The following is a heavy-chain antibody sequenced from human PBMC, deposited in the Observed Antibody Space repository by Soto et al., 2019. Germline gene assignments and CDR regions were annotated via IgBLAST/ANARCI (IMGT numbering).Heavy chain of an antibody. V-gene: IGHV3-15*01. CDR3: TAEVRRAAAWGFDP. Sequence: GVLRLSCAASGFTFSKAWMSWVRQAPGKGPEWVGRIKSKTDGGTTDYAAPVKGRFTISRDDSKNTLYLQMNSLKTEDTAVYYCTAEVRRAAAWGFDPWGQGTLVTVSS. D-gene: IGHD6-13*01. CDR1: GFTFSKAW. CDR2: IKSKTDGGTT. J-gene: IGHJ5*02.